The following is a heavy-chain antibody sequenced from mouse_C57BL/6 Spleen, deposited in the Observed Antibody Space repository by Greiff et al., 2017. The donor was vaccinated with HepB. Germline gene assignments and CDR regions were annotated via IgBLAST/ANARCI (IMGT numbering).Heavy chain of an antibody. CDR1: GYTFTDYY. V-gene: IGHV1-76*01. CDR2: IYPGSGNT. Sequence: QVQLQQSGAELVRPGASVKLSCKASGYTFTDYYINWVKQRPGQGLEWIARIYPGSGNTYYNEKFKGKATLTAEKSSSTAYMQLSSLTSEDSAVYFCARSGLRRGAWFAYWGQGTLVTVSA. J-gene: IGHJ3*01. D-gene: IGHD2-4*01. CDR3: ARSGLRRGAWFAY.